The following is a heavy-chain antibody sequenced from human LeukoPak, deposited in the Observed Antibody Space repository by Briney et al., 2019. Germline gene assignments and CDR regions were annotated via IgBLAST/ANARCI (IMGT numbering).Heavy chain of an antibody. V-gene: IGHV4-34*01. D-gene: IGHD2-2*01. CDR2: INHSGST. CDR3: ARTDQLPDY. Sequence: SETLSLTCAVYGGSFSGYYWSWIRQPPGKGLEWIGEINHSGSTNYNPSLKSRVTISVDRSKNQFSLKLSSVTAADTAVYYCARTDQLPDYWGQGTLVTVFS. CDR1: GGSFSGYY. J-gene: IGHJ4*02.